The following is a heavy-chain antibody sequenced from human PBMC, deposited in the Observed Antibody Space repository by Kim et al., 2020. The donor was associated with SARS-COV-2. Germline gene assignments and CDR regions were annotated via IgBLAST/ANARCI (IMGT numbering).Heavy chain of an antibody. V-gene: IGHV3-21*01. CDR3: ARTLGGGYAVGVSFDY. D-gene: IGHD3-16*01. Sequence: GGSLRLSCAASGFTFSSYSMNWVRQAPGKGLEWVSSISSSSSYIYYADSVKGRFTISRDNAKNSLYLQMNSLRAEDTAVYYCARTLGGGYAVGVSFDYWGQGTLVTVSS. J-gene: IGHJ4*02. CDR2: ISSSSSYI. CDR1: GFTFSSYS.